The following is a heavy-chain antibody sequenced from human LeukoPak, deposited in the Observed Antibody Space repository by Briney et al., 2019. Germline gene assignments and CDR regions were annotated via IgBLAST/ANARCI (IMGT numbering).Heavy chain of an antibody. D-gene: IGHD6-13*01. V-gene: IGHV4-4*07. Sequence: SETLSLTCTVSGGSISSYYWSWIRQPAGKGLEWIGRIYTSGSTNYNPSLKSRVTMSVDTSKNQFSLKLSSVTAADTAVYYCARDGYSSSWYQGFDYWGQGTPVTVSS. CDR1: GGSISSYY. J-gene: IGHJ4*02. CDR3: ARDGYSSSWYQGFDY. CDR2: IYTSGST.